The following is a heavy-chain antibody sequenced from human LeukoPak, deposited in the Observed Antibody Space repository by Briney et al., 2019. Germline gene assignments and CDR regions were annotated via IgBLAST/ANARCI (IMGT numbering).Heavy chain of an antibody. CDR1: GFSFTNYW. J-gene: IGHJ4*02. V-gene: IGHV3-7*01. CDR3: ARAVAARSFYFDY. Sequence: GSLRLSCAASGFSFTNYWMSWVRQAPGKGLEWVANVKEDGTTKQYVDSVKGRFTISRDNAKNSVYLQMKSLRAEDTAVYYCARAVAARSFYFDYWGQGTLVTVSS. CDR2: VKEDGTTK. D-gene: IGHD4-23*01.